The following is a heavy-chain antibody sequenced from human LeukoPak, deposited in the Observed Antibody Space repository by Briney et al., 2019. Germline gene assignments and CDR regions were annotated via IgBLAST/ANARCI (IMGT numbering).Heavy chain of an antibody. J-gene: IGHJ4*02. CDR2: ISYDGSNK. Sequence: GGSLRLSCAASGFTFSSYAMHWVRQAPGKGLEWVAVISYDGSNKYYADSVKGRFTISRDNSKSTLYLQMNSLRAEDTAVYYCARDRGSMTTLDYWGQGTLVTVSS. V-gene: IGHV3-30-3*01. D-gene: IGHD4-11*01. CDR1: GFTFSSYA. CDR3: ARDRGSMTTLDY.